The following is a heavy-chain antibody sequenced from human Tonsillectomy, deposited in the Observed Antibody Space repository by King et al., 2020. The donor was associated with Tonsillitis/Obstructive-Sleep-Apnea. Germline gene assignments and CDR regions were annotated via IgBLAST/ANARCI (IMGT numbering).Heavy chain of an antibody. V-gene: IGHV3-13*04. CDR3: ARGGRIAARPEPDWFFDL. Sequence: QLVQSGGGLVQSGGSLRLSCAASGFTFSSYDMHWVRQATGKGLEWVSAIGTSGDTYYPGFVKGRFTISRENAKNCLYLQMNSLRAGETAVYYCARGGRIAARPEPDWFFDLWGRGTLVTVSS. CDR1: GFTFSSYD. J-gene: IGHJ2*01. D-gene: IGHD6-6*01. CDR2: IGTSGDT.